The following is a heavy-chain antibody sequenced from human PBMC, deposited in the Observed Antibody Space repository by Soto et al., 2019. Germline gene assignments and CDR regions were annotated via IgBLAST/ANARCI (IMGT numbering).Heavy chain of an antibody. CDR2: IKSKTDGGTT. CDR1: GFTFSNAW. J-gene: IGHJ4*02. V-gene: IGHV3-15*07. CDR3: ARGGVVAARAFDY. D-gene: IGHD6-6*01. Sequence: PGGSLRLSCAASGFTFSNAWMNWVRQAPGKGLEWVGRIKSKTDGGTTDYAAPVKGRFTLSRDDSKNTLYLQMNSLKTEDTAVYYCARGGVVAARAFDYWGQGTLVTVSS.